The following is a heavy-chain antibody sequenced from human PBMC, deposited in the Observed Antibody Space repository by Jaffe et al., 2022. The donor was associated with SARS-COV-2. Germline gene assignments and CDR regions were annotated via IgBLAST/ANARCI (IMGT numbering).Heavy chain of an antibody. V-gene: IGHV4-61*02. Sequence: QVQLQESGPGLVKPSQTLSLTCTVSGGSISSGSYYWSWIRQPAGKGLEWIGRIYTSGSTNYNPSLKSRVTISVDTSKNQFSLKLSSVTAADTAVYYCARGVEWFGVTGIGHWFDPWGQGTLVTVSS. D-gene: IGHD3-10*01. CDR2: IYTSGST. CDR3: ARGVEWFGVTGIGHWFDP. J-gene: IGHJ5*02. CDR1: GGSISSGSYY.